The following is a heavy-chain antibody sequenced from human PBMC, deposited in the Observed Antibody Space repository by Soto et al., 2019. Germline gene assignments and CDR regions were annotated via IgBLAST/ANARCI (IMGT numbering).Heavy chain of an antibody. CDR3: ARVERGTATTVVDAFDI. Sequence: QVQLQQWGAGLLKPSETLSLTCAVFGGSVNSGNYYWSWIRQPPGKGLEWIGEMSHSGGTHFNPSNKSRLTISVDTSKNQFALKMSSVTAADTALYYCARVERGTATTVVDAFDIWGPGTMVTVSS. CDR2: MSHSGGT. J-gene: IGHJ3*02. D-gene: IGHD1-1*01. CDR1: GGSVNSGNYY. V-gene: IGHV4-34*01.